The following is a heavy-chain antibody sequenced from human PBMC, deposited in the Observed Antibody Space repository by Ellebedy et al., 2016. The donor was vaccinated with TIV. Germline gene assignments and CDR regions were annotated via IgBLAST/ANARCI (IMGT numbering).Heavy chain of an antibody. CDR2: IYYNGGT. CDR3: ARHSGANWFDP. CDR1: GDSISSRSYY. Sequence: SETLSLTCTVSGDSISSRSYYWGWIRQPPGKGLEWIGSIYYNGGTYYNSSLKSRVTISVDTSRNQFSLPLNSVTAADTAVYYCARHSGANWFDPWGQGTLVTVSS. D-gene: IGHD3-10*01. V-gene: IGHV4-39*01. J-gene: IGHJ5*02.